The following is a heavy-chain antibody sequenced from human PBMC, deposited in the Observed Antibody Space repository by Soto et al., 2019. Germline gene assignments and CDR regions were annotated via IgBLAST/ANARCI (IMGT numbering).Heavy chain of an antibody. CDR3: ARTFGHSNYFDY. D-gene: IGHD4-4*01. V-gene: IGHV4-39*01. CDR1: GGSISSSSYY. Sequence: PSETLSLTCTVSGGSISSSSYYWGWIRQPPGKGLEWIGSIYYSGSTYYNPSLKSRVTISVDTSKNQFSLKLSSVTAADTAVYYCARTFGHSNYFDYWGQGTLVTVSS. CDR2: IYYSGST. J-gene: IGHJ4*02.